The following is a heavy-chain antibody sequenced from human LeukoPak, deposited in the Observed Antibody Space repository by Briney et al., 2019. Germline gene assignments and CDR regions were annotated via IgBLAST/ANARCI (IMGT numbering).Heavy chain of an antibody. CDR2: IYYSGST. CDR3: ARDSLSYYGSGSYYSYYYYYYGMDV. D-gene: IGHD3-10*01. V-gene: IGHV4-59*01. Sequence: SETLSLTCTVSGGSISSYYWSWIRQPPGKGLEWIGYIYYSGSTNYNPSLKSRVTISVDTSKNQFSLKLSSVTAADTAVYYCARDSLSYYGSGSYYSYYYYYYGMDVWGQGTTVTVSS. CDR1: GGSISSYY. J-gene: IGHJ6*02.